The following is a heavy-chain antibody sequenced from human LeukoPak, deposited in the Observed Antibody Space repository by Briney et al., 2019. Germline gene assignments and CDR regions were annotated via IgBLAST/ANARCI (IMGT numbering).Heavy chain of an antibody. D-gene: IGHD3-9*01. J-gene: IGHJ4*02. CDR1: GFTFSSYA. CDR2: SGDNT. Sequence: GGSLRLSCVASGFTFSSYAMTWVRQAPGKGLEWVSSSGDNTRYADSVKGRFTISRDNSKNTLYLQMNSLRAEDTAVYYCAKDTSRQNYDIRPVDRDYWGQVTLVNVSS. V-gene: IGHV3-23*01. CDR3: AKDTSRQNYDIRPVDRDY.